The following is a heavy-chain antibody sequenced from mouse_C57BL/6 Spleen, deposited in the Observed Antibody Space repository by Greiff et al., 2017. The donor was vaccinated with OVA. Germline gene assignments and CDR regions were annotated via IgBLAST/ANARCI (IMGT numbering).Heavy chain of an antibody. J-gene: IGHJ4*01. CDR1: GYTFTDYY. V-gene: IGHV1-26*01. CDR2: INPNNGGT. D-gene: IGHD3-2*02. Sequence: EVQLQQSGPELVKPGASVKISCKASGYTFTDYYMNWVKQSHGKSLEWIGDINPNNGGTSYNQKFKGKATLTVDKSSSTAYMELRSLTSEDSAVYYCAERQLRVYYAMDYWGQGTSVTVSS. CDR3: AERQLRVYYAMDY.